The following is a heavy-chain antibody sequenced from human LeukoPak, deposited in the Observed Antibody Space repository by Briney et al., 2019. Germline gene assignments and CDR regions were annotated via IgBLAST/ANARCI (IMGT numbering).Heavy chain of an antibody. CDR2: IGGSGDFT. CDR1: GFTFSTYA. Sequence: GGSLRLSCAASGFTFSTYAMSWVRQAPGKGLEWVSAIGGSGDFTYYAEYVRGRFTISRDNSKKTLYVQMNSLRAEDTAVYYCTRDQIYCSGGYCYFDYWGQGTLVTVSS. D-gene: IGHD2-15*01. V-gene: IGHV3-23*01. CDR3: TRDQIYCSGGYCYFDY. J-gene: IGHJ4*02.